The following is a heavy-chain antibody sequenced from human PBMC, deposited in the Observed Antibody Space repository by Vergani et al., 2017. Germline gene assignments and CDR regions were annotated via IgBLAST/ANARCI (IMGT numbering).Heavy chain of an antibody. CDR1: GYTLTSYD. CDR3: ARGAQGATWGLGYYYYYMDV. V-gene: IGHV1-8*02. CDR2: MNPNSGNP. D-gene: IGHD1-26*01. J-gene: IGHJ6*03. Sequence: QVQLVQSGAEVKKPGASVKVSCKASGYTLTSYDINWVRQATGQGLEWMGWMNPNSGNPGYAQKFQGRVTMTRNTSISTAYMELSSLRSEDTAVYYCARGAQGATWGLGYYYYYMDVWGKGTTVTVSS.